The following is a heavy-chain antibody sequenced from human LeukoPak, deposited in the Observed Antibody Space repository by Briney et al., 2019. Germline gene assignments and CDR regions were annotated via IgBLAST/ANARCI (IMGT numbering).Heavy chain of an antibody. CDR2: IYYSGST. J-gene: IGHJ4*02. V-gene: IGHV4-39*01. D-gene: IGHD6-19*01. Sequence: SETLSLTCTVSGGSISSSRYSWGWIRQPPGKGLEWIGSIYYSGSTYYNPSLKSRVTISVDTSKNQFSLKLSSVTAADTAVYYCARLPLSSGRPYYFDYWGQGTLVTVSS. CDR1: GGSISSSRYS. CDR3: ARLPLSSGRPYYFDY.